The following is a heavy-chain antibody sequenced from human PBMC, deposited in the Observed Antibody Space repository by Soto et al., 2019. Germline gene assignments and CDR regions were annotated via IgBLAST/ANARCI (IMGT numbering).Heavy chain of an antibody. Sequence: QVQLVESGGGVVQPGRSLRLSCAASGFTFSSYGMHWVRQAPGKGLEWVAVIWYDGSNKYYADSVKGRFTISRDNSKNTLYLQMNSLRVEDTAVYYCARDRGAYCGGDCYSGFDYWGQGTLVTVSS. V-gene: IGHV3-33*01. CDR1: GFTFSSYG. J-gene: IGHJ4*02. CDR2: IWYDGSNK. D-gene: IGHD2-21*02. CDR3: ARDRGAYCGGDCYSGFDY.